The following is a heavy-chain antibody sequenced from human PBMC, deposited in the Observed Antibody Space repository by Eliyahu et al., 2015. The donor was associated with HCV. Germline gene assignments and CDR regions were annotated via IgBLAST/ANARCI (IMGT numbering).Heavy chain of an antibody. Sequence: EVQLVESGGGLVKPGGSLRLSCAASGLSFPNAWXSWVRQAPGKGLEWVGRIKSKTDGGATDYAAPVKDRFTISRDDSRATVSLQMNSLRTEDTAVYYCTAGTGRSDFDYWGQGILVTVSS. D-gene: IGHD3-10*01. CDR1: GLSFPNAW. V-gene: IGHV3-15*01. CDR3: TAGTGRSDFDY. CDR2: IKSKTDGGAT. J-gene: IGHJ4*02.